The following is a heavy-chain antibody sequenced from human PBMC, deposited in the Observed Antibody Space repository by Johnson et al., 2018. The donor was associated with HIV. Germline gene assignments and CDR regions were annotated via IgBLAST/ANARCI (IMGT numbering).Heavy chain of an antibody. J-gene: IGHJ3*02. CDR1: GFTFSNYG. CDR3: ARDASDAFDI. CDR2: IRYDGSHK. V-gene: IGHV3-30*02. Sequence: QVQLVESGGGVVQPGGSLRLSCAASGFTFSNYGMHWVRQAPGKGLEWVAFIRYDGSHKYYVDSVKGRFTISRDNSKNTLYLQMNSLGAEDTAVYYCARDASDAFDIWGQGTMVTVSS.